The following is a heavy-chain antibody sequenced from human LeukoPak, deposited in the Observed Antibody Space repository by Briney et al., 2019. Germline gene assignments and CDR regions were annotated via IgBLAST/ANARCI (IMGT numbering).Heavy chain of an antibody. Sequence: GGSLRLSCAASGFSFSDYYMSWIRQAPGKGLEWVANIKQDGSEKYYVDSVKGRFTISRDNAKNSLYLQMNSLRAEDTAVYYCARDGVSSGWSSYYYYGMDVWGQGTTVTVSS. V-gene: IGHV3-7*03. CDR2: IKQDGSEK. D-gene: IGHD6-19*01. CDR3: ARDGVSSGWSSYYYYGMDV. J-gene: IGHJ6*02. CDR1: GFSFSDYY.